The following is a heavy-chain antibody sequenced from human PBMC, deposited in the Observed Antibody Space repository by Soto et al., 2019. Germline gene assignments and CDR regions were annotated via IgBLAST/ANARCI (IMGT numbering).Heavy chain of an antibody. CDR3: ALRETDGDDFDY. Sequence: QITLKESGPPLVKPTQTLTLTCTFSGFSLSTSGVGVGWIRQPPGKALEWLALIYWDDDKRYSPSLKSRLTITKDTSTNQGVLTMTNMDPVDTATCSCALRETDGDDFDYWGQGTLVTVSS. J-gene: IGHJ4*02. CDR1: GFSLSTSGVG. D-gene: IGHD4-17*01. V-gene: IGHV2-5*02. CDR2: IYWDDDK.